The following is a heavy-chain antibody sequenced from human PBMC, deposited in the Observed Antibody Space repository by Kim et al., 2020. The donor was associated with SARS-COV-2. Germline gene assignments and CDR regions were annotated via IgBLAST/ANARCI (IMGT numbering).Heavy chain of an antibody. CDR2: ISYDGSNK. CDR3: ARDLSLQWPYYYGMDV. V-gene: IGHV3-30*04. D-gene: IGHD6-19*01. J-gene: IGHJ6*02. Sequence: GGSLRLSCAASGFTFSSYAMHWVRQAPGKGLEWVAVISYDGSNKYYADSVKGRFTISRDNSKNTLYLQMNSLRAEDTAVYYCARDLSLQWPYYYGMDVWGQGTTVTVSS. CDR1: GFTFSSYA.